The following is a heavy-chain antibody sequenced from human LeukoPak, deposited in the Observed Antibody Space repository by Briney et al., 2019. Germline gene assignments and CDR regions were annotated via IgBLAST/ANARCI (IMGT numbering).Heavy chain of an antibody. CDR2: ISGGGGST. D-gene: IGHD3-22*01. V-gene: IGHV3-23*01. CDR1: GFTFSSYA. J-gene: IGHJ4*02. CDR3: AKVDLPDPPDYTYYYDSSGYYYFDY. Sequence: GGSLRLSCAASGFTFSSYAMSWVRQAPGKGLEWVSAISGGGGSTYYADSVKGRFTVSRDNSKNPLSLQMNSLRAEDTAVYFCAKVDLPDPPDYTYYYDSSGYYYFDYWGQGTLVTVSS.